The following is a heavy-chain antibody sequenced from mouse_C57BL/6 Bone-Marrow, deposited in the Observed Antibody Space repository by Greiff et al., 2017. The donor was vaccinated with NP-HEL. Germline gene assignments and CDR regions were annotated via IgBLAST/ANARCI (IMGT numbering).Heavy chain of an antibody. Sequence: EVKLVESGGDLVKPGGSLKLSCAASGFTFSSYGMSWVRQTPDKRLEWVATISSGGSYTYYPDSVKGRFTISRDNAKNTLYLQMSSLKSEDTAIYYCARPIYDYRAYWGQGTLVTVSA. D-gene: IGHD2-4*01. J-gene: IGHJ3*01. CDR1: GFTFSSYG. V-gene: IGHV5-6*01. CDR2: ISSGGSYT. CDR3: ARPIYDYRAY.